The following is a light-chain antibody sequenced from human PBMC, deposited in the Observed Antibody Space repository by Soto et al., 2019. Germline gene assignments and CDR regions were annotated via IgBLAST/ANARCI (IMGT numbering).Light chain of an antibody. CDR2: GAS. J-gene: IGKJ1*01. CDR1: QSLDSN. Sequence: EIVMTQSPATLSVSPGERATLSCRASQSLDSNLAWYQQKPGQAPRLLIYGASTRATGIPARFSGSESGTEFTLTISSLQSEDFAVYYGQQYNNWPWTCGRGTKVEIK. V-gene: IGKV3-15*01. CDR3: QQYNNWPWT.